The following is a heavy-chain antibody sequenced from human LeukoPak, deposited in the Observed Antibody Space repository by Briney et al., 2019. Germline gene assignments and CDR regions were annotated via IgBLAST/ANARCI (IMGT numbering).Heavy chain of an antibody. CDR2: ISSSGSTI. Sequence: GGSLRLSCAASGFTFSDYYMSWIRQAPGKGLEWVSYISSSGSTIYYADSLKGRFTISRDNAKNSLYLQMNSLRAEDTAVYYCARQSYYYDSSGHYVYFFDSWGQGTLVTVSS. J-gene: IGHJ4*02. V-gene: IGHV3-11*01. D-gene: IGHD3-22*01. CDR3: ARQSYYYDSSGHYVYFFDS. CDR1: GFTFSDYY.